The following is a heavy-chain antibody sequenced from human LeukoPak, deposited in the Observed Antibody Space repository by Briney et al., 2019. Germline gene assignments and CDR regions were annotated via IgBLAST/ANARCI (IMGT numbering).Heavy chain of an antibody. CDR1: GYTFASYG. CDR2: INPNSGGT. Sequence: ASVKVSCKTSGYTFASYGISWVRQAPGQGLEWMGWINPNSGGTNYAQKFQGRVTMTRDTSISTAYMELSRLRSDDTAVYYCARGLFPTYYFDYWGQGTLVTVSS. CDR3: ARGLFPTYYFDY. J-gene: IGHJ4*02. V-gene: IGHV1-2*02. D-gene: IGHD2-21*01.